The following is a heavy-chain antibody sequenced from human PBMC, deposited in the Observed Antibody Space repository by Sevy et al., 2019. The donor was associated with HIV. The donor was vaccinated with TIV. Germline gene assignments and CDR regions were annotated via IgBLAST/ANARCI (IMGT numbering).Heavy chain of an antibody. CDR3: STSLTDCTRXSCYGIFDV. Sequence: ASVKVSCKASGYXXTDXYIYWVRQAPGQGLEWMGWINPXXGYTDYAQKFQGRVTMTRDTSINTAYMDLSRLRSDDTAVYYCSTSLTDCTRXSCYGIFDVWGQGTMVTVSS. CDR1: GYXXTDXY. D-gene: IGHD2-8*01. V-gene: IGHV1-2*02. J-gene: IGHJ3*01. CDR2: INPXXGYT.